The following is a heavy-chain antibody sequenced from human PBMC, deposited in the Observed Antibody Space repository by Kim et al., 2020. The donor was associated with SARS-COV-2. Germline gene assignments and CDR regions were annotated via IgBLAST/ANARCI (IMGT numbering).Heavy chain of an antibody. CDR1: GFTFSSYG. CDR2: ISYDGSNK. Sequence: GGSLRLSCAASGFTFSSYGMHWVRQAPGKGLEWVAVISYDGSNKYYADSVKGRFTISRDNSKNTLYLQMNSLRAEDTAVYYCAKEGYFDWFGGVAVYFDYWGQGTLVTVSS. J-gene: IGHJ4*02. V-gene: IGHV3-30*18. D-gene: IGHD3-9*01. CDR3: AKEGYFDWFGGVAVYFDY.